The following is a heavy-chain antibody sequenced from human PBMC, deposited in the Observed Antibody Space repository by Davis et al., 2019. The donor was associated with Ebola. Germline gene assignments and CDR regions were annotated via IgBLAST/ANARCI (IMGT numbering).Heavy chain of an antibody. D-gene: IGHD3-10*01. CDR2: IYYSGST. Sequence: SETLSLTCTVSGGSISSYYWSWIRQPPGKGLEWIGYIYYSGSTNYNPSLKSRVTISLDTSKNQFSLKLRSVTAADTAVYYCARRPHLKSDFGSDAFDIWGQGTTVTVSS. J-gene: IGHJ3*02. CDR3: ARRPHLKSDFGSDAFDI. CDR1: GGSISSYY. V-gene: IGHV4-59*08.